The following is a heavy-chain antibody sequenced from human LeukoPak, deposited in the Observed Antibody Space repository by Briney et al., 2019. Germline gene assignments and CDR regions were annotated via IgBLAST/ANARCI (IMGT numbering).Heavy chain of an antibody. V-gene: IGHV3-15*01. D-gene: IGHD3-10*01. CDR2: IKSKTDGGTT. Sequence: GGSLRLSCAASGFTFSNAWMSWVRQAPGKGLEWVGRIKSKTDGGTTDYAAPVKGRFTISRDDSKNTLYLQMNSLKTEDTAVYYCTTAGLWFGDYYYGMDVWGEGTTVTVSS. J-gene: IGHJ6*04. CDR3: TTAGLWFGDYYYGMDV. CDR1: GFTFSNAW.